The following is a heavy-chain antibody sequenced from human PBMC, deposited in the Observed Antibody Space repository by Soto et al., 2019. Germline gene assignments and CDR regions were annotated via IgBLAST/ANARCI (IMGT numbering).Heavy chain of an antibody. CDR2: MNHRGST. CDR3: ARGVYNTIFGVVSLDY. J-gene: IGHJ4*02. V-gene: IGHV4-34*01. Sequence: SETLSLTCAVYGGSFSGYYWSWIRKPPGKGLEWIGEMNHRGSTNYNPSLKSRVTISVDTSKNQFSLKLSSVTAADTAVYYCARGVYNTIFGVVSLDYWGQGTLVTVSS. CDR1: GGSFSGYY. D-gene: IGHD3-3*01.